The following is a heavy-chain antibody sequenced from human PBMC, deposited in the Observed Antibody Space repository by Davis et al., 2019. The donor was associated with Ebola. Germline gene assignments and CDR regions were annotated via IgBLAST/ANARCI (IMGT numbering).Heavy chain of an antibody. CDR3: ARIERSSSSLLYYHYGMDV. CDR1: GFSLSHARMG. Sequence: SGPTLVKPTETLTLTCTVSGFSLSHARMGVSWIRQPPGKALEWLAHIFSHDEKSYSTSLKSRLTISKDTSKSQVVLTMTNMDPVDTATYYCARIERSSSSLLYYHYGMDVWGQGTTVTVSS. V-gene: IGHV2-26*01. J-gene: IGHJ6*02. D-gene: IGHD2-2*01. CDR2: IFSHDEK.